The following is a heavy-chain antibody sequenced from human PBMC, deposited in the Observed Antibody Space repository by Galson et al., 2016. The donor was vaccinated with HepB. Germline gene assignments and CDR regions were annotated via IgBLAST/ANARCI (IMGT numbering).Heavy chain of an antibody. CDR2: IRSAGDIT. V-gene: IGHV3-23*01. CDR1: GFAFDRRA. CDR3: ALPNWITTIAVGWFDS. D-gene: IGHD3-22*01. J-gene: IGHJ5*01. Sequence: SLRLSCAASGFAFDRRALSWVRQAPGKRLEWVSVIRSAGDITYYADSVKGRFTISRDNSKNTLYLQMDNLRAEDTAIYYCALPNWITTIAVGWFDSWGQGTLVTVSS.